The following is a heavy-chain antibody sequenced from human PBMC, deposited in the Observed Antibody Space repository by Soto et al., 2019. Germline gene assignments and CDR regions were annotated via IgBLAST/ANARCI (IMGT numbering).Heavy chain of an antibody. CDR1: GFTFSSYA. V-gene: IGHV3-23*01. CDR2: ISGSGGST. Sequence: EVQLLESGGGLVQPGGSLRLSCAASGFTFSSYAMNWVRQAPGKGLEWVSGISGSGGSTYYADFVKGRFTFSRDNSKNTLYLQMNSLRAEDTAVYYCAKDLYDFWSGHEFYYMDVWGKGTTVTVSS. CDR3: AKDLYDFWSGHEFYYMDV. D-gene: IGHD3-3*01. J-gene: IGHJ6*04.